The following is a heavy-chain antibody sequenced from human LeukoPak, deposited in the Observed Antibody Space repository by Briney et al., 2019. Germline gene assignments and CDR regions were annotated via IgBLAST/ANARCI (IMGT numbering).Heavy chain of an antibody. D-gene: IGHD2-2*01. CDR3: ARDQGIYCSSISCSVDH. CDR2: INPNTGGT. Sequence: GASVKVSCKTSGYTFTHYHMHWVRQAPGQGLEWMGWINPNTGGTNYAQKFQGRVTMTRDTSISTVYMELSRLTSDDTAIYYCARDQGIYCSSISCSVDHWGQGAPVTVSS. CDR1: GYTFTHYH. J-gene: IGHJ4*02. V-gene: IGHV1-2*02.